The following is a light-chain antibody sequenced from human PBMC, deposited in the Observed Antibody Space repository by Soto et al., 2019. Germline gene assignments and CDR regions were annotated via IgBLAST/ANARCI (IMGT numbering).Light chain of an antibody. J-gene: IGKJ5*01. CDR2: AVS. V-gene: IGKV3-11*01. Sequence: EVVLTQSPATLSLSPGESATLSCRASQTVSSYLAWYQHKPGQPPRPLIYAVSNRATGIPARFSGSGSGTDFNLTISSLEPEDFAVYFCHQRSIWQTTFGQGKRLEI. CDR3: HQRSIWQTT. CDR1: QTVSSY.